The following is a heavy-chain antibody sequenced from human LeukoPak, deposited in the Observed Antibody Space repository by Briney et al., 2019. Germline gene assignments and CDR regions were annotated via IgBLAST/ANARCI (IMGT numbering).Heavy chain of an antibody. CDR1: GYTFTSYY. Sequence: ASVKVSCKASGYTFTSYYMHWVRQAPGQGLEWMGIINPSGGSTSYAQKFQGRVTMTRDMSTSTVYMELSGLRSEDTAVYYCARDYGGNQRVDYWGQGTLVTVSS. D-gene: IGHD4-23*01. CDR2: INPSGGST. V-gene: IGHV1-46*01. J-gene: IGHJ4*02. CDR3: ARDYGGNQRVDY.